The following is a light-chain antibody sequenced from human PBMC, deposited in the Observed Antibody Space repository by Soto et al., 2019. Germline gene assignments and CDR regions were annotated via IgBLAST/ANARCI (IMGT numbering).Light chain of an antibody. Sequence: SYELTQPPSVSVSPGQTASMTCSGDKLGGKYVCWYQQKPGQSPVLVIYDDSKRPSGIPERFSGSNYGNTATLTISGTQAMDEADYYCQAWDSSVVFGGGTQLTVL. CDR2: DDS. CDR1: KLGGKY. J-gene: IGLJ2*01. V-gene: IGLV3-1*01. CDR3: QAWDSSVV.